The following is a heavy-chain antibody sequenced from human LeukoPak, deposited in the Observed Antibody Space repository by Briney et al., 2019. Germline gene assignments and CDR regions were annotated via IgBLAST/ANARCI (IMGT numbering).Heavy chain of an antibody. J-gene: IGHJ6*02. V-gene: IGHV3-7*03. CDR1: GFSFNNYR. Sequence: GGSLRLSCVASGFSFNNYRMTWVRQAPGKGLEWVANIKQDGSEKYYVDSVKGRFTISRDNTKNSLYLQMNSLRADDTAVYYCGRAMDVWGRGTTVTVSS. CDR3: GRAMDV. CDR2: IKQDGSEK.